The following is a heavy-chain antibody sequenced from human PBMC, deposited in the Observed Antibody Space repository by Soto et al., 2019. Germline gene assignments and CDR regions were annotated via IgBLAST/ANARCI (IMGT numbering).Heavy chain of an antibody. D-gene: IGHD3-10*01. V-gene: IGHV3-53*04. CDR2: LHSGGDT. Sequence: DVQLVESGGGLVQPGGSLRLSCVASGIPVSSNYMTWVRQAPGKGLEWVSVLHSGGDTYYANSVKGRFTISRHDSTNTLFLQMNSLTAEDTAVYYCARDGPYYYASRMDVWGQGTKVTVSS. CDR1: GIPVSSNY. J-gene: IGHJ6*02. CDR3: ARDGPYYYASRMDV.